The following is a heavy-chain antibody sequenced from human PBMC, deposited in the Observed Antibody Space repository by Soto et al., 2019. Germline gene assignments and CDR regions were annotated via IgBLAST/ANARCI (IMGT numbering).Heavy chain of an antibody. V-gene: IGHV1-2*02. CDR3: AKDGRHCSGGSCPQGH. J-gene: IGHJ4*02. CDR1: GYTFTGHH. CDR2: VNPISGGT. Sequence: ASVKVSCKTSGYTFTGHHIHWVRQAPGQGLEWMGWVNPISGGTKYREKFQGRVSITRDKSSSTAYMELSSLTSDDSAVYYCAKDGRHCSGGSCPQGHWGQGTLVTVSS. D-gene: IGHD2-15*01.